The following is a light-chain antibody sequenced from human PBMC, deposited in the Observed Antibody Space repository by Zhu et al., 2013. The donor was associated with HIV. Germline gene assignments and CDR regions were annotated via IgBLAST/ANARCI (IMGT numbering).Light chain of an antibody. V-gene: IGKV3-11*01. J-gene: IGKJ4*01. CDR3: QQRSNWPLT. CDR2: EAS. Sequence: EIVLTQSPATLSLSPGERAILSCRASQSVSSYLAWYQQKPGQAPRLLIYEASHRAADTPLRFSASGSGTDFTLTISTLEPEDFAIYYCQQRSNWPLTFGGGPKVE. CDR1: QSVSSY.